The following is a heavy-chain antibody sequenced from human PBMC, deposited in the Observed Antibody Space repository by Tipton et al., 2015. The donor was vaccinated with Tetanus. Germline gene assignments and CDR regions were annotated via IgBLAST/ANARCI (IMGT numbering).Heavy chain of an antibody. V-gene: IGHV4-61*01. J-gene: IGHJ3*01. CDR3: ARGGRDAYNNPLGAFDV. Sequence: TLSLTCTVSGGSVRSGSYSWNWIRQPPGKGLEWIGEISHSGSSSYSPSLKSRVTISVDTSKNQFSLRLRSVAAADTAVYYCARGGRDAYNNPLGAFDVWGRGTTVTVSS. D-gene: IGHD5-24*01. CDR2: ISHSGSS. CDR1: GGSVRSGSYS.